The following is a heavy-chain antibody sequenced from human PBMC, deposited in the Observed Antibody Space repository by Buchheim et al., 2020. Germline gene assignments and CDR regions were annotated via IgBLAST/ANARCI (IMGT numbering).Heavy chain of an antibody. CDR3: AKDTIMDV. Sequence: QVQLVESGGGVVQPGRSLRLSCAASGFTFSSYGMHWVRQAPGKGLEWVAVISYDGSNKYYGDSVKGRFTISRDNSKNTLYMQMNSLRAEDTAVYYCAKDTIMDVWGKGTT. V-gene: IGHV3-30*18. CDR1: GFTFSSYG. J-gene: IGHJ6*03. CDR2: ISYDGSNK. D-gene: IGHD3-9*01.